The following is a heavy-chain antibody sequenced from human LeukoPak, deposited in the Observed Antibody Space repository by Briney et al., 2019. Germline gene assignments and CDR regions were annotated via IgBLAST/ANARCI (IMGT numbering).Heavy chain of an antibody. V-gene: IGHV3-23*01. CDR2: ISTSGGTT. Sequence: PGGSLRLSCAASGFTFSSYAMSWARQAPGKGPEWVSGISTSGGTTSYADSVKGRFTISRDNPRNTLYMQTSSLRNEDTAVYYCAIMHRYYDGSGYRAQWGQRTPVTVYS. J-gene: IGHJ4*02. CDR1: GFTFSSYA. D-gene: IGHD3-22*01. CDR3: AIMHRYYDGSGYRAQ.